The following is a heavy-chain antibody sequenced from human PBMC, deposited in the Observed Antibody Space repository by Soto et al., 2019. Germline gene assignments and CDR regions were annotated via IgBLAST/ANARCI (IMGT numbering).Heavy chain of an antibody. CDR2: IYYSGST. J-gene: IGHJ6*03. Sequence: PSETLSLTCTVSGGSISNYYWSWIRQPPGKGLEWIGYIYYSGSTNYNPSLKSRVTISVDTSKNQFSLKLSSVTAADTAVYYCARERYSGYDYYYMDVWGKGTTVTVSS. D-gene: IGHD5-12*01. CDR1: GGSISNYY. CDR3: ARERYSGYDYYYMDV. V-gene: IGHV4-59*01.